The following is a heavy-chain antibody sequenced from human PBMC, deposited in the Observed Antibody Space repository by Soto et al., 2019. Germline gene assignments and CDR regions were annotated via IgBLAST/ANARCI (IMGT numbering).Heavy chain of an antibody. V-gene: IGHV1-69*13. Sequence: ASGKVSCKASGGTFSSYAISWVRQAPGQGLEWMGGIIPIFGTANYAQKFQGRVTITADESTSTAYMELSSLRSEDTAVYYCASSWFGESAFDYWGQGTLVTVSS. CDR3: ASSWFGESAFDY. D-gene: IGHD3-10*01. CDR2: IIPIFGTA. J-gene: IGHJ4*02. CDR1: GGTFSSYA.